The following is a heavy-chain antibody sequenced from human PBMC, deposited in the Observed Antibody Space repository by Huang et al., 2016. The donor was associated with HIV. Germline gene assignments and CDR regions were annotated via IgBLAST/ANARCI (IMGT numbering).Heavy chain of an antibody. J-gene: IGHJ4*02. Sequence: QVQLVQSGAEVKKPGASVKVSCKASGYSFPTYALHWVRKAPGHRLEWMGCINPGNGNTNYSQKFQGRVTITRDTSASTVYMEVSSLTFEDTAVYYCAREFVIFGAPLWPAYWGQGTLISVSS. CDR1: GYSFPTYA. CDR3: AREFVIFGAPLWPAY. D-gene: IGHD3-10*02. CDR2: INPGNGNT. V-gene: IGHV1-3*01.